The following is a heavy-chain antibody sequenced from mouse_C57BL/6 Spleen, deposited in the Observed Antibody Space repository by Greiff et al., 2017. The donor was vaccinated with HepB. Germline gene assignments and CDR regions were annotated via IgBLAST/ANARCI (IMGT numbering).Heavy chain of an antibody. D-gene: IGHD2-3*01. CDR2: INPNNGGT. Sequence: EVQLQQSGPELVKPGASVKIPCKASGYTFTDYNMDWVKQSHGKNLEWIGDINPNNGGTIYNQKFKGKATLTVDKSSSTAYMELRSLTSEDTAVYYCATYDGYPFAYWGQGTLVTVSA. J-gene: IGHJ3*01. CDR1: GYTFTDYN. V-gene: IGHV1-18*01. CDR3: ATYDGYPFAY.